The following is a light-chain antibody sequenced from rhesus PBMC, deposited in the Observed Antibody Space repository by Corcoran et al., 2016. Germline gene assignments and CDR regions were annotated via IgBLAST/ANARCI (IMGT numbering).Light chain of an antibody. Sequence: DIQMTQSPSSLSASVGDTVTITCRASQRITNWLEGYQQKPGKAPTLLIYQASPLQTGVPPRFSGGGSGTDFALPISRLQPEDFATYYCLQFSSSPYSFCQGTKVEIK. CDR2: QAS. V-gene: IGKV1-22*01. CDR1: QRITNW. CDR3: LQFSSSPYS. J-gene: IGKJ2*01.